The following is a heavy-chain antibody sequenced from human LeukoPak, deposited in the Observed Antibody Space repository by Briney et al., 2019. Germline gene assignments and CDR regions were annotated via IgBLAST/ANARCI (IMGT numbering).Heavy chain of an antibody. Sequence: SETLSLTCTVSGYSISSGYYWGWIRQPPGKGLEWIGSIYHSGSTYYNPSLKSRVTISVDTSKNQFSLKLSSVTAADTAVYYCATNIVVVPAASLDPGDYWGQGTLVTVSS. V-gene: IGHV4-38-2*02. D-gene: IGHD2-2*01. CDR3: ATNIVVVPAASLDPGDY. CDR2: IYHSGST. J-gene: IGHJ4*02. CDR1: GYSISSGYY.